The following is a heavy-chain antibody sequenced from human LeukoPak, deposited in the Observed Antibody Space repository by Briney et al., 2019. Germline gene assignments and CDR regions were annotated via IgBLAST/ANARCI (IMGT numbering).Heavy chain of an antibody. Sequence: GASVKVSCKSAGYTFTRYYMFCVRHAPGQGLEWMGRINPNSGGTNYAQKFQGRVTMTRDTPNSTAYMELSRLRSDDTAVYYCARGNTSRGSSYSVENWFVPWGQGTLVTVSS. CDR3: ARGNTSRGSSYSVENWFVP. J-gene: IGHJ5*02. D-gene: IGHD2-15*01. CDR2: INPNSGGT. CDR1: GYTFTRYY. V-gene: IGHV1-2*06.